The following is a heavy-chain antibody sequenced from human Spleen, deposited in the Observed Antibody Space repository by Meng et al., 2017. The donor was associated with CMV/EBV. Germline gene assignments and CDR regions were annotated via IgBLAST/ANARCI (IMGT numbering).Heavy chain of an antibody. CDR3: ARGRGYGRIY. CDR2: IGTSGSTI. CDR1: GFTFSSYA. J-gene: IGHJ4*02. D-gene: IGHD6-13*01. Sequence: GGSLRLSCAASGFTFSSYAMSWIRQAPGKGLEWVSYIGTSGSTIYYTDSVKGRFTISRDNAKNSLYRQMNSLRAEDTAVYYCARGRGYGRIYWGQGTLVTVSS. V-gene: IGHV3-11*01.